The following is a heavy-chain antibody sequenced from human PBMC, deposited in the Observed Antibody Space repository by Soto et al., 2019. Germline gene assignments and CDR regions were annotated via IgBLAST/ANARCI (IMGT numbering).Heavy chain of an antibody. Sequence: SETLSLTCTVSGGSISSYYWSWIRQPPGKGQEWIGYIYYSGSTNYNPSLKSLLTISVDTSKNQFSLKLSSVTAADTAVYYCARGVHGYCSGCSCYPVNYYYYYMDVWGKGNTVTVSS. CDR3: ARGVHGYCSGCSCYPVNYYYYYMDV. CDR2: IYYSGST. D-gene: IGHD2-15*01. CDR1: GGSISSYY. V-gene: IGHV4-59*01. J-gene: IGHJ6*03.